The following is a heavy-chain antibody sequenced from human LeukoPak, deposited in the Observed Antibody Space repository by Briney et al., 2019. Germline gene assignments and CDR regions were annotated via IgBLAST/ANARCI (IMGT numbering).Heavy chain of an antibody. CDR1: GQSFSDYY. CDR3: ARAGFALAPHRGTPFDY. CDR2: INHSGST. V-gene: IGHV4-34*01. D-gene: IGHD6-6*01. J-gene: IGHJ4*02. Sequence: PSETLSLTFAVYGQSFSDYYWSWIRQPPGKGLEWIGEINHSGSTNYGPSLKSRVTISVNTSKNQFSLKLTSVTAADTAVYYCARAGFALAPHRGTPFDYWGQGTLVTVSS.